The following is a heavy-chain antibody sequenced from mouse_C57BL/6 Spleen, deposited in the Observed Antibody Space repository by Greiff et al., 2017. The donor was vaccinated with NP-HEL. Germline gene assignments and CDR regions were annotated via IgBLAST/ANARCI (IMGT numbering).Heavy chain of an antibody. CDR1: GFTFSDYG. V-gene: IGHV5-17*01. CDR2: ISSGSSTI. J-gene: IGHJ3*01. CDR3: ARDWEEGFDY. D-gene: IGHD4-1*01. Sequence: EVKLVESGGGLVKPGGSLKLSCAASGFTFSDYGMHWVRQAPEKGLEWVAYISSGSSTIYYADTVKGRFTISRDNAKNTLFLQMTSLRSEDTAMYYCARDWEEGFDYWGQGTLVTVSA.